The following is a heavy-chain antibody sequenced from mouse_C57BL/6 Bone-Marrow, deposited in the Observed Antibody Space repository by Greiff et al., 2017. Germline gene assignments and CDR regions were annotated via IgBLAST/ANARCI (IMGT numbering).Heavy chain of an antibody. CDR1: GFTFSSYG. J-gene: IGHJ2*01. D-gene: IGHD2-3*01. V-gene: IGHV5-6*01. CDR2: ISSGGSYT. CDR3: ARLYDGYSFDY. Sequence: EVQGVESGGDLVKPGGSLKLSCAASGFTFSSYGMSWVRQTPDKRLEWVATISSGGSYTYYPDSVKGRFPISRDNAKNTLYLQMSSLKSEDTAMYYCARLYDGYSFDYWGQGTTLTVSS.